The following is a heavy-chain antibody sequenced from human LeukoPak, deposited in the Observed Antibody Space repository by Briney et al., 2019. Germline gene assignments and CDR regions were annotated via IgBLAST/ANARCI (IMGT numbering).Heavy chain of an antibody. CDR1: GFTFSSYS. CDR2: ISSSSYI. Sequence: GGSLRLSCAASGFTFSSYSMNWVRQAPGKGLEWVSSISSSSYIYYADSVKGRFTISRDNAKNSLYLQMNSLRAEDTAVYYCARGSGYSVHYYMDVWGKGTTVTVSS. V-gene: IGHV3-21*01. J-gene: IGHJ6*03. D-gene: IGHD5/OR15-5a*01. CDR3: ARGSGYSVHYYMDV.